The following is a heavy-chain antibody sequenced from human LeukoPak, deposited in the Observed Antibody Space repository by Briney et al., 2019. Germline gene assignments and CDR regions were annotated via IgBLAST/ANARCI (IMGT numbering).Heavy chain of an antibody. CDR2: IRSDGSIK. CDR3: AKEDCSSTSCSPDY. D-gene: IGHD2-2*01. V-gene: IGHV3-30*02. J-gene: IGHJ4*02. CDR1: GLPLSIYG. Sequence: PGGSLRLSCAASGLPLSIYGMHWVRQAPGKGLEWVAFIRSDGSIKYYGDSVKGRFTISRDNSKNTLYLQMNSLRAEDTAVYYCAKEDCSSTSCSPDYWGQGTLVTVSS.